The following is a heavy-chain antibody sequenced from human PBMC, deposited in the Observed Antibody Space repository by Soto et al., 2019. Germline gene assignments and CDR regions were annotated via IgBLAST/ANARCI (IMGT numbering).Heavy chain of an antibody. CDR3: TTALYCSSTSCSYP. V-gene: IGHV3-15*01. CDR2: IKSKTDGGTT. CDR1: GFTFSNAW. J-gene: IGHJ5*02. D-gene: IGHD2-2*01. Sequence: XGSVLLSCAASGFTFSNAWMSWVRQAPGKGLEWVGRIKSKTDGGTTDYAAPVKGRFTISRDDSKNTLYLQMNSLKTEDTAVYYCTTALYCSSTSCSYPSGQGTLVTVPS.